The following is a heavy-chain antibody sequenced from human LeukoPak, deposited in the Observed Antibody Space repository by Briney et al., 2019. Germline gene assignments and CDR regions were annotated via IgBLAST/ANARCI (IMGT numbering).Heavy chain of an antibody. V-gene: IGHV4-59*01. Sequence: SETLSLTCTVSGGSISSYYWSWIRQPPGKGLEWIGYIYYSGSTNYNPSLKSRVTILVDTSKNQFSLKLSSVTAADTAVYYCARGGDILTGYYLIGGLFDYWGQGTLVTVSS. CDR3: ARGGDILTGYYLIGGLFDY. CDR1: GGSISSYY. J-gene: IGHJ4*02. CDR2: IYYSGST. D-gene: IGHD3-9*01.